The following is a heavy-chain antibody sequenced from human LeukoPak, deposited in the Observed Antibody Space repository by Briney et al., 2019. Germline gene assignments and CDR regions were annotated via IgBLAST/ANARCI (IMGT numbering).Heavy chain of an antibody. CDR3: AKDHSWIAVDSGGFDY. CDR1: VFTFSSYG. Sequence: GGSLRLSCAASVFTFSSYGMHWVRQAPGKGPEWVAFIRYDGSNKYYADSVKGRFTISRDNSKNTLYLQMNSLRAEDTAVYYCAKDHSWIAVDSGGFDYGGQGTLVTVSS. V-gene: IGHV3-30*02. CDR2: IRYDGSNK. J-gene: IGHJ4*02. D-gene: IGHD6-19*01.